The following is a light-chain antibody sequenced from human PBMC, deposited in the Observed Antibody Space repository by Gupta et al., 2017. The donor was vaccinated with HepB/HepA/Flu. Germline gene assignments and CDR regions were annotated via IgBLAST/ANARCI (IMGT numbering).Light chain of an antibody. J-gene: IGKJ1*01. CDR2: GAS. V-gene: IGKV3-15*01. CDR1: QTVTSH. Sequence: EIVMTQSPATLSVSPGERATLSCRASQTVTSHLAWYQYKPGQAPRLLIYGASTRATDIPARFSGSGSGTXFTLSIXSLQSEDFAVYYCQQENDWARTFGXGTKVEIK. CDR3: QQENDWART.